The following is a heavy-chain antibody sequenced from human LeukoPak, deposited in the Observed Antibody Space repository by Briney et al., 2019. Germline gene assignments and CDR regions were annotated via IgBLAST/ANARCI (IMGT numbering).Heavy chain of an antibody. CDR1: GYTFAPYY. J-gene: IGHJ5*02. Sequence: ASVKVSCKASGYTFAPYYIYSVRQAPGPRLKCMGWISAYNGDTNYAQKLQCRVTMTTDTSTSTTYMELRSLRSDDTAVYYCARDYGSSWYLDFDPWGQGTLVTVSS. CDR2: ISAYNGDT. D-gene: IGHD6-13*01. CDR3: ARDYGSSWYLDFDP. V-gene: IGHV1-18*04.